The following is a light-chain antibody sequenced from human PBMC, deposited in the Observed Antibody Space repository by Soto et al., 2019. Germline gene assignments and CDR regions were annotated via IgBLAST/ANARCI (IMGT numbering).Light chain of an antibody. CDR2: GNS. Sequence: QSVLTQPPSVSGAPGQRVTISCTGSSSNIGAGYDVHWYQQLPGTAPKLLIYGNSNRPSGVPDRFSGSKSGTSASLAITGLQAEDEADYYCQCYDSSLSGKVVFGGGTKVTVL. V-gene: IGLV1-40*01. CDR3: QCYDSSLSGKVV. J-gene: IGLJ2*01. CDR1: SSNIGAGYD.